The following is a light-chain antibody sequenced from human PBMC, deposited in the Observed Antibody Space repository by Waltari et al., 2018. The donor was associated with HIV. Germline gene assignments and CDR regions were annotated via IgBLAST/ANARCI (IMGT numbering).Light chain of an antibody. CDR3: QQYYSTPPWT. J-gene: IGKJ1*01. CDR1: ESILYSSNNKNY. V-gene: IGKV4-1*01. Sequence: DIVMTQSPDSLAVDLGERATINCKSSESILYSSNNKNYLAWYQQKPGHPPQLLIYWASTRESGVPDRFSGSGSGTDFTLTISSLQAEDVAVYFCQQYYSTPPWTFGQGTKVEIK. CDR2: WAS.